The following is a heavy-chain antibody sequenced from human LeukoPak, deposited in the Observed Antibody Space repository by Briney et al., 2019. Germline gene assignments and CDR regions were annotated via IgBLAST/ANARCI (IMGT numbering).Heavy chain of an antibody. CDR3: TTDGTYYDILTGLSPSYYYMDV. CDR1: GFTFSNAW. D-gene: IGHD3-9*01. Sequence: GGSLRLFCAASGFTFSNAWMSWVRQAPGKGLEWVGRIKSKTDGGTTDYAAPVKGRFTISRDDSKNTLYMQMNSLKTEDTAVYYCTTDGTYYDILTGLSPSYYYMDVWGKGTTVTVSS. CDR2: IKSKTDGGTT. V-gene: IGHV3-15*01. J-gene: IGHJ6*03.